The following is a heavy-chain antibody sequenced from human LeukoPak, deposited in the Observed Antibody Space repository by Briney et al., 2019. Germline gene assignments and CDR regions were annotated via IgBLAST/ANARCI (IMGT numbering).Heavy chain of an antibody. CDR3: ARVRRYFDWTYNWFDP. CDR1: GGSFSGYY. CDR2: INHSGST. V-gene: IGHV4-34*01. J-gene: IGHJ5*02. Sequence: PSETLSLTCAVYGGSFSGYYWSWIRQPPGKGLEWIGEINHSGSTNYNPSLKSRVTISVDTSKNHFSLKLSSVTAADTAVYYCARVRRYFDWTYNWFDPWGQGTLVTVSS. D-gene: IGHD3-9*01.